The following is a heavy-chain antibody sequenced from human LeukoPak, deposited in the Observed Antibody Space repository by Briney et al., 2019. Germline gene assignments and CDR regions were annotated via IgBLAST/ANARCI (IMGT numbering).Heavy chain of an antibody. V-gene: IGHV6-1*01. CDR1: GDYVSSNSAA. Sequence: SQTLSLTCAISGDYVSSNSAAWDWIRQSPSRGLEWLGRTYYRSKWYNEYAVSEKGRISISPDTSKNQFSLQLNSVTPDDTAVYYCARVGGMFAYGMDVWGQGTTVTVSS. CDR3: ARVGGMFAYGMDV. CDR2: TYYRSKWYN. D-gene: IGHD3-10*02. J-gene: IGHJ6*02.